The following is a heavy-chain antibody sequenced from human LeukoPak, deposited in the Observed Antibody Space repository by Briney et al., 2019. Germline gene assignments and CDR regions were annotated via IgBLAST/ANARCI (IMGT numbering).Heavy chain of an antibody. CDR2: IDDSGST. CDR1: GGSMTSYY. J-gene: IGHJ2*01. Sequence: SETLSLTCTVSGGSMTSYYWSWIRQTPGKGLEWIGNIDDSGSTYYNPSLRRRITISVDMAKKQSSLKVTYMTAADTAVYYCARSLFDFSSGYSPYWYLDVWGRGSLVAASS. D-gene: IGHD3-3*01. V-gene: IGHV4-59*08. CDR3: ARSLFDFSSGYSPYWYLDV.